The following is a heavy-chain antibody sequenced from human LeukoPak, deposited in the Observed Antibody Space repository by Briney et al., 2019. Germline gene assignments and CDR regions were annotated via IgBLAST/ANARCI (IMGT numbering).Heavy chain of an antibody. CDR1: GFTFSSYS. D-gene: IGHD2-15*01. V-gene: IGHV3-21*01. J-gene: IGHJ6*02. CDR2: ISSSSSYI. Sequence: GGSLRLSCAASGFTFSSYSMNWVRQAPGKGLEWVSSISSSSSYIYYADSVKGRFTISRDNAKNSLYLQMNSLRAEDTAVYYCARDPFRYCSGGSCYGMDVWGQGTTVTVSS. CDR3: ARDPFRYCSGGSCYGMDV.